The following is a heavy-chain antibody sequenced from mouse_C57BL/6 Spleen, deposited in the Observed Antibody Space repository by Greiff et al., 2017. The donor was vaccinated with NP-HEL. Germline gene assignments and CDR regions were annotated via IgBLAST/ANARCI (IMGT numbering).Heavy chain of an antibody. CDR3: AREGGDY. CDR2: SRNKANDYTT. J-gene: IGHJ4*01. V-gene: IGHV7-1*01. Sequence: EVQRVESGGGLVQSGRSLRLSCATSGFTFSDFYMEWVRQAPGKGLEWIAASRNKANDYTTEYIASVKGRFIVAPDTTQSILYLQMNALGAEDTAIYYCAREGGDYWGQGTSVTVSS. CDR1: GFTFSDFY.